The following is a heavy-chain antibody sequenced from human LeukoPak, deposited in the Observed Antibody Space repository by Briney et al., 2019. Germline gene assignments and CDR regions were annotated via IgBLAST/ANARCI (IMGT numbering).Heavy chain of an antibody. V-gene: IGHV4-34*01. CDR2: INHSGST. Sequence: SETLSLTCAVYGGSFSGYYWSWIRQPPGKGLEWIGEINHSGSTNYNPSLKSRVTISVDTSKNQFSLKLSSVTAADTAVYYCARGLYYYGSGSYPVGYFDYWGQGTLVTVSS. J-gene: IGHJ4*02. D-gene: IGHD3-10*01. CDR3: ARGLYYYGSGSYPVGYFDY. CDR1: GGSFSGYY.